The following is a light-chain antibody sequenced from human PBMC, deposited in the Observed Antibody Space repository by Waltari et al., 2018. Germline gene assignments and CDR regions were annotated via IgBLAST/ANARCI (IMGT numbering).Light chain of an antibody. J-gene: IGKJ5*01. CDR2: KVS. Sequence: DVVLNQSPLSLPVTLGQPAPISSSSANTLRHSDRNPSLNWFLQRPGQSPTRLIFKVSNRDSGVPGRFSGSGSGTDFTLEISRVEAEDVGVYYCMQGTHWPITFGQGTRLEIK. V-gene: IGKV2-30*02. CDR1: NTLRHSDRNPS. CDR3: MQGTHWPIT.